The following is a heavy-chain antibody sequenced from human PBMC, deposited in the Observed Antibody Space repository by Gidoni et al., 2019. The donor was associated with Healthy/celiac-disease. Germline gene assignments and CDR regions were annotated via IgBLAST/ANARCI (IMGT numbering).Heavy chain of an antibody. CDR3: ARDSCSSTSCYLSYWYFDL. CDR1: GFTFSSYA. J-gene: IGHJ2*01. Sequence: QVQLVESGGGVVQPGRSLRLSCAASGFTFSSYAMHWVRQAPGKGLEWVAVISYDGSNKYYADSVKGRFTISRDNSKNTLYLQMNSLRAEDTAVYYCARDSCSSTSCYLSYWYFDLWGRGTLVTVSS. CDR2: ISYDGSNK. V-gene: IGHV3-30*04. D-gene: IGHD2-2*01.